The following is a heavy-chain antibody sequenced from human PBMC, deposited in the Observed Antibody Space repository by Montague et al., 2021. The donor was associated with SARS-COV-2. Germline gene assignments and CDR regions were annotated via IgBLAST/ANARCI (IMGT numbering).Heavy chain of an antibody. CDR2: FSRSGGS. Sequence: SETLSLTCTVSGGSMSDYYWTWIRQPPGKGPERIGYFSRSGGSNYSPSLRGRVTISLVTSRSQFSLQLSSVTAADTAFYYCERLTQLGYCSSASCSPALYFDYWGQGFLVSVSS. CDR3: ERLTQLGYCSSASCSPALYFDY. J-gene: IGHJ4*02. V-gene: IGHV4-59*01. D-gene: IGHD2-15*01. CDR1: GGSMSDYY.